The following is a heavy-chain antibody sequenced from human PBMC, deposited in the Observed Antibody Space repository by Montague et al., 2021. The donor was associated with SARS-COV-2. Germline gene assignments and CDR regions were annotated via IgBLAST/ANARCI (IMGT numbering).Heavy chain of an antibody. D-gene: IGHD2-15*01. V-gene: IGHV4-39*01. CDR2: IFSAGDT. J-gene: IGHJ4*01. CDR3: ARQGLGFCNGGSCYSTLAF. CDR1: GDSMSSDRYY. Sequence: SETLSLTCSVSGDSMSSDRYYWGWIRQPPGKELEWITCIFSAGDTYYNPSLKSRVTISLDTSKNQFSLNLASVTAADTAVYYCARQGLGFCNGGSCYSTLAFWGRGILVTVSS.